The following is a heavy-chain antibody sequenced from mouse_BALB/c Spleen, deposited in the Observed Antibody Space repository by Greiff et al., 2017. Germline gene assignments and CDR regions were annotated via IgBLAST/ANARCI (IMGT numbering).Heavy chain of an antibody. Sequence: EVQLQQSGAELVKPGASVKLSCTASGFNIKDTYMHWVKQRPEQGLEWIGRIDPANGNTKYDPKFQGKATITADTSSNTAYLQLSSLTSEDTAVYYCARQRGHYAMDYWGQGTSVTVSS. V-gene: IGHV14-3*02. CDR1: GFNIKDTY. CDR2: IDPANGNT. CDR3: ARQRGHYAMDY. J-gene: IGHJ4*01.